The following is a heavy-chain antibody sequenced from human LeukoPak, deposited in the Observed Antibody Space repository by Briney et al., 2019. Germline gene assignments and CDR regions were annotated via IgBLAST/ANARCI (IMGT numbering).Heavy chain of an antibody. D-gene: IGHD6-13*01. CDR1: GFTFSSYS. CDR2: IKQDGSEK. Sequence: GGSLRLSCAASGFTFSSYSMNWVRQAPGKGLEWVANIKQDGSEKYYVDSVKGRFTISRDNAKNSLYLQMNSLRAEDTAVYYCARAYPAAGIFWYYYYYYMDVWGKGTTVTVSS. J-gene: IGHJ6*03. CDR3: ARAYPAAGIFWYYYYYYMDV. V-gene: IGHV3-7*01.